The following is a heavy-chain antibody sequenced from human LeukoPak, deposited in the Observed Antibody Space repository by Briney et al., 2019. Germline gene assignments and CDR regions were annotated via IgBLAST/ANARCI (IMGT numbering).Heavy chain of an antibody. CDR3: ARDDYDYVWGSYRFGY. D-gene: IGHD3-16*02. CDR2: INHSGST. Sequence: SETLSLTCAVYGGSFSGYYWSWLRQPPGKGLEWIGEINHSGSTNYNPSLKSRVTISVDTSKNQFSLKLSSVTAADTAVYYCARDDYDYVWGSYRFGYWGQGTLVTVSS. J-gene: IGHJ4*02. V-gene: IGHV4-34*01. CDR1: GGSFSGYY.